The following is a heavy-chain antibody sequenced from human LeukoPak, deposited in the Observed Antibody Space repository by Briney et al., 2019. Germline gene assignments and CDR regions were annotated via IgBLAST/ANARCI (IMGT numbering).Heavy chain of an antibody. D-gene: IGHD3-22*01. CDR1: GGSISSYY. CDR3: ARGYYYDSSGYYVFDY. J-gene: IGHJ4*02. CDR2: IYTSGST. V-gene: IGHV4-4*07. Sequence: PSETLSLTCTVSGGSISSYYWSWIRQPAGKGLEWIGRIYTSGSTNYNPSLKSRVTMSVDTSKNQFSLKLSSVTAADTAVYYCARGYYYDSSGYYVFDYWGQGTLVTVSS.